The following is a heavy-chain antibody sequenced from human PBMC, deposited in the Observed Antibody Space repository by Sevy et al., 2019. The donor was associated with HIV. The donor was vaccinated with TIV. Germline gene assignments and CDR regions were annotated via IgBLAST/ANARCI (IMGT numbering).Heavy chain of an antibody. CDR2: IWYDGSNK. J-gene: IGHJ6*03. V-gene: IGHV3-33*06. Sequence: GGSLRLSCAASGFTFSSYGMHWVRQAPGKGLEWVAVIWYDGSNKYYADSVKGRFTISRDNSKNTLYLQMNSLRAEDTAVYYCAKPGPRSGWASYYSYYMDVWGKGTTVTVSS. CDR1: GFTFSSYG. D-gene: IGHD6-19*01. CDR3: AKPGPRSGWASYYSYYMDV.